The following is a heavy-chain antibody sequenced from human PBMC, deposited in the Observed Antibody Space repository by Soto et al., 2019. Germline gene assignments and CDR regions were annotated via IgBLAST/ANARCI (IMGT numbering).Heavy chain of an antibody. CDR3: ARVAARYGEPIHRFDY. CDR2: IIPIFGTA. CDR1: GGTFSSYA. Sequence: QVQLVQSGAEVKKPGSSVKVSCKASGGTFSSYAIRWVRQAPGQGLEWMGGIIPIFGTANYAQKFQGRVTITADESTSTAYMELSSLRTEDTAVYYCARVAARYGEPIHRFDYWGQGTLVTVSS. D-gene: IGHD4-17*01. V-gene: IGHV1-69*12. J-gene: IGHJ4*02.